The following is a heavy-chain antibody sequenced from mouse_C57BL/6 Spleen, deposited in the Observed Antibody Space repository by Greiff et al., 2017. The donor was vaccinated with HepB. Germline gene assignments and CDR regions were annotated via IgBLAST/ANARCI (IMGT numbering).Heavy chain of an antibody. D-gene: IGHD1-1*01. CDR2: IHPNSGST. CDR1: GYTFTSYW. V-gene: IGHV1-64*01. J-gene: IGHJ2*01. Sequence: QVQLQQPGAELVKPGASVKLSCKASGYTFTSYWMHWVKQRPGQGLEWIGMIHPNSGSTNYNEKFKSKATLTVDKSSSTAYMQLSSLTSEDSAVYYCARTGVYYGSSYDFDYWGQGTTLTVSS. CDR3: ARTGVYYGSSYDFDY.